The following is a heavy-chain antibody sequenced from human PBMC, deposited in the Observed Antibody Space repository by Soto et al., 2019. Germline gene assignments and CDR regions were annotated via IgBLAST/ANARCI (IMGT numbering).Heavy chain of an antibody. V-gene: IGHV4-34*01. CDR2: INHSGST. CDR1: GGSFSGYY. CDR3: ARVGMKYYGSGSYYRYYYYYSMDV. D-gene: IGHD3-10*01. J-gene: IGHJ6*03. Sequence: SETLSLTCAVYGGSFSGYYWSWIRQPPGKGLEWIREINHSGSTNYNPSLKSRVTISVDTSKNQFSLKLSSVTAADTAVYYCARVGMKYYGSGSYYRYYYYYSMDVWGKGTTVTVSS.